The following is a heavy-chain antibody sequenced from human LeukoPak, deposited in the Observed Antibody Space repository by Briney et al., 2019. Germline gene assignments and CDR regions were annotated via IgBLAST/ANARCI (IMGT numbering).Heavy chain of an antibody. CDR1: GGTFSSYA. D-gene: IGHD3-22*01. J-gene: IGHJ4*02. CDR3: AREGYDSSGYQRHFDY. Sequence: SVKVSCTASGGTFSSYAISWVRQAPGQGLEWMGRIIPIFGIANYAQKFQGRVTITADKPTSTAYMELSSLRSEDTAVYYCAREGYDSSGYQRHFDYWGQGTLVTVSS. CDR2: IIPIFGIA. V-gene: IGHV1-69*04.